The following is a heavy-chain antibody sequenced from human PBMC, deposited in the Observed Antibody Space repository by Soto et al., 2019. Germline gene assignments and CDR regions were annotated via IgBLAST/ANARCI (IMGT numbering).Heavy chain of an antibody. D-gene: IGHD2-2*01. CDR3: ARRFSSTRCRAL. CDR2: ISGYNGNT. V-gene: IGHV1-18*01. J-gene: IGHJ2*01. Sequence: QVQLVQSGAEVKKPGASVKVSCKASGYTFTSYGICWVRQAPGQGLEWMGWISGYNGNTNYAQNLQGRVTMTTDTSTSTVYRELRSLRSDDTAFYCYARRFSSTRCRALFGRCTLFIVSS. CDR1: GYTFTSYG.